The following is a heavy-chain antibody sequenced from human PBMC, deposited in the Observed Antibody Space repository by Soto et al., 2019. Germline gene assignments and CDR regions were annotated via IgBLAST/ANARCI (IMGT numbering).Heavy chain of an antibody. V-gene: IGHV4-30-2*01. D-gene: IGHD3-10*01. CDR3: ARGVGSGSYYANCFDP. J-gene: IGHJ5*02. CDR1: GGSISSGGYS. Sequence: TSETLSLTCAVSGGSISSGGYSWSWIRQPPGKGLEWIGYIYHSGSTYYNPSLKSRVTISVDRPKNQFSLKLSSVTAADTAVYYGARGVGSGSYYANCFDPGGQGTRVTVSS. CDR2: IYHSGST.